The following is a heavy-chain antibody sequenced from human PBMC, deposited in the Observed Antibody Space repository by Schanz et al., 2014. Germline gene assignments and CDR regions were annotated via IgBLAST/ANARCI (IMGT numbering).Heavy chain of an antibody. D-gene: IGHD3-10*01. V-gene: IGHV4-31*03. J-gene: IGHJ4*02. CDR3: AKYRGYYRVSGSYRELEY. CDR2: IYYRGNT. CDR1: GDSISSAY. Sequence: QVQLQESGPGLVEPSQTLSLTCTVSGDSISSAYWSWIRQHPGKGLEWIGFIYYRGNTYYNPSLKSRFSISLDPSKTQFFLNQNSLTAADTAVYYCAKYRGYYRVSGSYRELEYWGQGTLVTVSS.